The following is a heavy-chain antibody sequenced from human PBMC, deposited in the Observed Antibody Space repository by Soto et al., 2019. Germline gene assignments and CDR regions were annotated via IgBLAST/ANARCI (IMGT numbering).Heavy chain of an antibody. CDR1: GFTFSSYA. D-gene: IGHD6-13*01. Sequence: GGSLRLSCAASGFTFSSYAMSWVRQAPGKGLEWVSAISGSGGSTYYADSVKGRFTISRDNSKNTLYLQMNSLRAEDTAVYYCAKGALGEAAAGNLMNYYYYYMDVWGKGTTVTVSS. CDR3: AKGALGEAAAGNLMNYYYYYMDV. V-gene: IGHV3-23*01. J-gene: IGHJ6*03. CDR2: ISGSGGST.